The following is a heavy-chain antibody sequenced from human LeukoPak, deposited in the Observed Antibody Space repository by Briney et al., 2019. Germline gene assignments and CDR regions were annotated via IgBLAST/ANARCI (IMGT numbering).Heavy chain of an antibody. CDR3: AKDLSDPVMAIES. Sequence: GGSLRLSCAASGFTCSSYGMSWVRQAPGKGLEWVSGISGSGGSTYYADSVKGRFTISRDNSKNMLYLQMNSLRAEDTAVYYCAKDLSDPVMAIESWGQGTLVTVSS. V-gene: IGHV3-23*01. CDR1: GFTCSSYG. J-gene: IGHJ4*02. CDR2: ISGSGGST. D-gene: IGHD5-18*01.